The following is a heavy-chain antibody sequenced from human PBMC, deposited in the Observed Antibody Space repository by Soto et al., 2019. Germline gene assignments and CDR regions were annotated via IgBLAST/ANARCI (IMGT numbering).Heavy chain of an antibody. CDR3: ARGGTRGWLKGAYDV. Sequence: QVQLVQSGAEVKKPGSSVKVSCKASGGTLNKHAITWVRRAPGQGLEWLGGIIPMFGIPNYPQKFQGRVTITAEDYTNKSHMELHSLTSEDTAVYYCARGGTRGWLKGAYDVWGQGTMVTVSS. V-gene: IGHV1-69*01. D-gene: IGHD6-19*01. CDR2: IIPMFGIP. J-gene: IGHJ3*01. CDR1: GGTLNKHA.